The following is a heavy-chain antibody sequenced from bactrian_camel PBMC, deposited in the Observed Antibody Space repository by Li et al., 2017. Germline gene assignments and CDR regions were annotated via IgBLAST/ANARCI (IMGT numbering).Heavy chain of an antibody. D-gene: IGHD3*01. CDR3: AAGRRIIVDDYCDDITT. J-gene: IGHJ4*01. V-gene: IGHV3S9*01. Sequence: HVQLVESGGGSVQAGGSLRLSCAASGYTSSSYCMGWFRQAPGREREGVAVIDKDGDTGYAHSVKGRFTISQDNAKNTVYLQMNSLTPEDTAMHYCAAGRRIIVDDYCDDITTWCQGTQVTVS. CDR1: GYTSSSYC. CDR2: IDKDGDT.